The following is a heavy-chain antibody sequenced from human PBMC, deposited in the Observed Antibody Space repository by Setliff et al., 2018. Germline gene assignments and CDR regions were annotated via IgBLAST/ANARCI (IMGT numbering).Heavy chain of an antibody. V-gene: IGHV3-72*01. CDR2: IKSNVNSYIT. J-gene: IGHJ4*02. Sequence: PGGSLRLSCAASGFTFSNAWMSWVRQAPGKGLEWVGRIKSNVNSYITQYAASVEGRFTISRDDSKNSLYLQVNSLKTEDTAVYYCAKLRRDGHGLDYWGQGTLVTVSS. D-gene: IGHD1-7*01. CDR1: GFTFSNAW. CDR3: AKLRRDGHGLDY.